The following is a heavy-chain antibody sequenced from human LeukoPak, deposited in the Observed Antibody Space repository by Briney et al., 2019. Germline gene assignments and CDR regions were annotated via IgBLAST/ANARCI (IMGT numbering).Heavy chain of an antibody. V-gene: IGHV4-34*01. CDR2: INHSGST. D-gene: IGHD2-21*02. J-gene: IGHJ4*02. CDR3: ARAGIVVVTAITSYFDY. Sequence: PSETLSLTCAVYGGSFSGYYWGWIRQPPGKGLEWIGEINHSGSTNYNPSLKSRVTISVDTSKNQFSLKLSSVTAADTAVYYCARAGIVVVTAITSYFDYWGQGTLVTVSS. CDR1: GGSFSGYY.